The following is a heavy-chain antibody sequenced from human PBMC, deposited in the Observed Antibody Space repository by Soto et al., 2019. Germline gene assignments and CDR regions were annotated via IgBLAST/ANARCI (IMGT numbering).Heavy chain of an antibody. CDR1: GYTFTIYG. CDR3: ARVPIIVAPSYFDY. J-gene: IGHJ4*02. Sequence: ASVKVSCKASGYTFTIYGISCVLQSPVQGLEWMGWISAYNGNTNYAQKLQGRVTMTTDTSTSTAYMELRSLRSDDTAVYYCARVPIIVAPSYFDYWGQGTLVTVSS. CDR2: ISAYNGNT. V-gene: IGHV1-18*04. D-gene: IGHD5-12*01.